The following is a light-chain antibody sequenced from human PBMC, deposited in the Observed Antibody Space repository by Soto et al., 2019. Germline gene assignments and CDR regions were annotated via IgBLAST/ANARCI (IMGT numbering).Light chain of an antibody. Sequence: QSVLTQPASVSGSPGQSITISCAGTSSDVGSYNLVSWYQQHPGQAPKLMIYEGTKRPSGVSNRLSGSKSGNTASLTISGLQAEDEADYYCCSYAGSSTFVLGTGTKVTVL. CDR3: CSYAGSSTFV. J-gene: IGLJ1*01. CDR1: SSDVGSYNL. V-gene: IGLV2-23*03. CDR2: EGT.